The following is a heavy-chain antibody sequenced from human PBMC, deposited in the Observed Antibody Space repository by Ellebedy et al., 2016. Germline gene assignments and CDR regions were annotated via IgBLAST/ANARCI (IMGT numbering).Heavy chain of an antibody. V-gene: IGHV4-4*07. CDR2: ISSSGTA. CDR3: AGRDTGAVGAYEM. J-gene: IGHJ3*02. CDR1: GDSISGYF. D-gene: IGHD1-1*01. Sequence: SETLSLXXTVSGDSISGYFWSWIRQPAGKGLEWIGRISSSGTAYYNPSLRSRVTMSVDTSKNQFSLKLSSVTATDTAVYYCAGRDTGAVGAYEMWGHGTTVIVSS.